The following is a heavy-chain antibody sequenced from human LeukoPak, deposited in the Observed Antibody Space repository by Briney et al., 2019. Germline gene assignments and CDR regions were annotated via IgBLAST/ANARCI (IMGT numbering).Heavy chain of an antibody. Sequence: GASVKVSSKASAYTLTNYGIAWERQAPGEGLEWIGWISAHNGNTNYAQKLQGRVTMTTDTATSTAYMELRSLASDDTAVYYCARDGYFDHWGQGTLVTVSS. V-gene: IGHV1-18*01. CDR1: AYTLTNYG. CDR2: ISAHNGNT. J-gene: IGHJ4*02. CDR3: ARDGYFDH.